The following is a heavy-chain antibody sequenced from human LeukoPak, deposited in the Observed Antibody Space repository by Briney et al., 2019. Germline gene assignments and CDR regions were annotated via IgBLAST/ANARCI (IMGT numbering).Heavy chain of an antibody. D-gene: IGHD5-12*01. Sequence: GGSLRLSCAASGFTINSYGMHWVRQAPGKGLEWVAFIRYDGTNTYYADSVKGRFTISRDNSKNTLYLQMNSLRAEDTAVYYCAKGRGVATYPFDYWGQGTLVTVSS. CDR2: IRYDGTNT. CDR1: GFTINSYG. J-gene: IGHJ4*02. CDR3: AKGRGVATYPFDY. V-gene: IGHV3-30*02.